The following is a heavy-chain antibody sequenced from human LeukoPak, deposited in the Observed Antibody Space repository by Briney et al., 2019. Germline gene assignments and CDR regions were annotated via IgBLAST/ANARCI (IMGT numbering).Heavy chain of an antibody. D-gene: IGHD3-10*01. Sequence: ASVKVSCKASGYISTNYYMHWVRQAPGQGLEWMGTINPSGGSTTYAQKFQGRVTMTRDTSTSTVYMELSSLRSEDTAVYYCARDHGSAYYRAPRHWGQGTLVTVSS. CDR2: INPSGGST. V-gene: IGHV1-46*01. J-gene: IGHJ4*02. CDR1: GYISTNYY. CDR3: ARDHGSAYYRAPRH.